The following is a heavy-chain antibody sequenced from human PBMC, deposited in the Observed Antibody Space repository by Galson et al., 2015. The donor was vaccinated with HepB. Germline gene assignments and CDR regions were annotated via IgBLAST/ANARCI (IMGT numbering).Heavy chain of an antibody. Sequence: FLRLYCAASGFTFSSYAGSCVRQAQGKGLEWVSACSGGGGNTYYADSVKGRFTVSRDNSKNTVSLQMISLSPEDTALYYCAKESNIVVVGAFHIWGQGTMVAVSS. CDR1: GFTFSSYA. D-gene: IGHD2-2*01. J-gene: IGHJ3*02. CDR3: AKESNIVVVGAFHI. V-gene: IGHV3-23*01. CDR2: CSGGGGNT.